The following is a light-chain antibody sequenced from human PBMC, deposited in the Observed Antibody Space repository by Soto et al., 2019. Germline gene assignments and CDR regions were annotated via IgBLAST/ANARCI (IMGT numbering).Light chain of an antibody. CDR1: QSVNSN. Sequence: ELVMTQSPAILSVSPGESATLSCRASQSVNSNYLAWYQQHPGQPPRLLIYGISTRATGIPDRLSGSGSGTELTLTISSLQSEDFAVYYCQKYNNWPRTFGQGTKVDIK. CDR3: QKYNNWPRT. V-gene: IGKV3-15*01. J-gene: IGKJ1*01. CDR2: GIS.